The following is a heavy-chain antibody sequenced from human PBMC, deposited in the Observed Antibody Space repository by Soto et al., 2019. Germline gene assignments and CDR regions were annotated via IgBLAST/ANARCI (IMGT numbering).Heavy chain of an antibody. Sequence: QVQLVQSGAEVKKPGSSVKVSCKASGGTFSSYAISWVRQAPGQGLEWMGGIIPIFGTANYAQKFQGRVTITADESTSTAYMELSSLRSEDTAVYYCARGDDCISTSCYGPYYYYGMDVWGQGTTVTVSS. D-gene: IGHD2-2*01. J-gene: IGHJ6*02. CDR1: GGTFSSYA. CDR3: ARGDDCISTSCYGPYYYYGMDV. CDR2: IIPIFGTA. V-gene: IGHV1-69*12.